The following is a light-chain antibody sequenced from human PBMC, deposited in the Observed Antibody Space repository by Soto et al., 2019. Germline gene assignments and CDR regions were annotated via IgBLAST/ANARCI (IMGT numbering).Light chain of an antibody. V-gene: IGLV2-8*01. J-gene: IGLJ3*02. Sequence: QSALTQPPSASGSLGQSVTISCTGTSSDIGGYNYVSWYQQHPGKAPKLMISAVTERPSGVPVRFSGSKSGNTASLTVSGLQAEDEADYYCLSYAGGTNWVFGGGTKLTV. CDR3: LSYAGGTNWV. CDR2: AVT. CDR1: SSDIGGYNY.